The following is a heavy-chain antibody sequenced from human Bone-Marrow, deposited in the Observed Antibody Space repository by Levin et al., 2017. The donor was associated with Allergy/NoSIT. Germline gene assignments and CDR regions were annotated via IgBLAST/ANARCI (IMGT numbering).Heavy chain of an antibody. J-gene: IGHJ4*02. V-gene: IGHV3-49*03. CDR2: IRSKAYGGTT. D-gene: IGHD6-19*01. CDR3: TRDPAPYRAVAGKLDY. CDR1: GFTFGDYA. Sequence: GGSLRLSCTASGFTFGDYAMSWFRQAPGKGLEWVGFIRSKAYGGTTEYAASVKGRFTISRDDSKSIAYLQMNSLKTEDTAVYYCTRDPAPYRAVAGKLDYWGQGTLVTVSS.